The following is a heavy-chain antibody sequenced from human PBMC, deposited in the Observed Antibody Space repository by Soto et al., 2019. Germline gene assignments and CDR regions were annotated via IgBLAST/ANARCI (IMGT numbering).Heavy chain of an antibody. CDR2: IYYSGIT. J-gene: IGHJ6*02. V-gene: IGHV4-4*02. CDR1: SGSISSRKW. Sequence: SETLSLTCAVSSGSISSRKWWTWVRQSPGKGLEWIGEIYYSGITYYNPSLNSRVTVSVDTSKNQFSLKVTSVTAADTAVYYCARLHGYCISSSCHGHYAMDVWGQGTTVTVSS. CDR3: ARLHGYCISSSCHGHYAMDV. D-gene: IGHD2-2*01.